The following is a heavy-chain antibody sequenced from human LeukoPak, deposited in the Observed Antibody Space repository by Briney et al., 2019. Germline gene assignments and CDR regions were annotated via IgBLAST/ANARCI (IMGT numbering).Heavy chain of an antibody. CDR3: AREDSTYYYGSGSPGGIDC. J-gene: IGHJ4*02. CDR1: GYSISSGYY. V-gene: IGHV4-38-2*02. Sequence: SETLSLTCTVSGYSISSGYYWGWIRQPPGKGLGWIGSIYHSGSTYYNPSLKSRVTISVDTSKNQFSLKLSSVTAADTAVYYCAREDSTYYYGSGSPGGIDCWGQGTLVTVSS. D-gene: IGHD3-10*01. CDR2: IYHSGST.